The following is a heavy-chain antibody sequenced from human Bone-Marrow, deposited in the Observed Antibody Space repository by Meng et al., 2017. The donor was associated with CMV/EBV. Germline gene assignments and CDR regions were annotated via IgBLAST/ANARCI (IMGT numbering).Heavy chain of an antibody. Sequence: SETLSLTCTVSGGSISSSSYYWGWIRQPPGKGLEWIGYIYYSGSTNYNPSLKSRVTISVDTSKNQFSLKLSSLTSADTAVYYCARGDGYYYGMDVWGQGTTVTFSS. CDR2: IYYSGST. J-gene: IGHJ6*02. CDR1: GGSISSSSYY. D-gene: IGHD5-24*01. CDR3: ARGDGYYYGMDV. V-gene: IGHV4-61*05.